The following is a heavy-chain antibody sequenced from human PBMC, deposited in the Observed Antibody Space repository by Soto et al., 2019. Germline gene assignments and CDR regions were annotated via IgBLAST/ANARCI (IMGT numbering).Heavy chain of an antibody. D-gene: IGHD3-10*01. CDR3: ARSHVVVLPPPYYFAS. Sequence: HPGGSLRLSCAASGFTFSSYGMHWVRQAPGKGLEWVAVIWYDGSNKYYADSVKGRFTISRDNSKNTLYLQMNSLRAEDTAVYYCARSHVVVLPPPYYFASWGQGTLVTVSS. CDR2: IWYDGSNK. J-gene: IGHJ4*02. CDR1: GFTFSSYG. V-gene: IGHV3-33*01.